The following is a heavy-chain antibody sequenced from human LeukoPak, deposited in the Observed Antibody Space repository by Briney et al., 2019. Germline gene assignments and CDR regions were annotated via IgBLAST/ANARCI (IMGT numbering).Heavy chain of an antibody. V-gene: IGHV3-23*01. J-gene: IGHJ6*03. Sequence: PGGSLRLSCAASGFTFSSYAMSWVRQAPGKGLEWVSAISGSGGSTYYADSVKGQFTISRDNSKNTLYLQMNSLRAEDTAVYYCAKAAGVNYYYYMDVWGKGTTVTVSS. CDR1: GFTFSSYA. CDR3: AKAAGVNYYYYMDV. D-gene: IGHD6-13*01. CDR2: ISGSGGST.